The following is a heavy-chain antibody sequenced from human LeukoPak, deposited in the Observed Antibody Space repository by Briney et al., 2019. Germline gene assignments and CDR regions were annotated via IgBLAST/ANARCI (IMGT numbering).Heavy chain of an antibody. Sequence: GGSLRLSCAASGFTFSSYWMSWVRQAPGKGLEWVANIKQDGSEKYYVDSVKGRFTISRDNAKNSLYLQMNSLRAEDTAVYYCARRTLAAALYYYYYMDVWGKGTTVTVSS. D-gene: IGHD6-13*01. J-gene: IGHJ6*03. CDR1: GFTFSSYW. CDR3: ARRTLAAALYYYYYMDV. V-gene: IGHV3-7*01. CDR2: IKQDGSEK.